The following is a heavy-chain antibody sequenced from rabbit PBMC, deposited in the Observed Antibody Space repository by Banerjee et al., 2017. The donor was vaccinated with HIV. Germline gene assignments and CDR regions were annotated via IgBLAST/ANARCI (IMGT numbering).Heavy chain of an antibody. Sequence: QEQLVESGGGLVQPEGSLTLTCTASGFDFSSSYYMCWVRQAPGKGLEWIACIAAGSSGSTYYASWAKGRFTISRTSSTTVTLQMTSLTAADTATYFCARDLAGVIGWNFDLWGPGTLVTDS. CDR3: ARDLAGVIGWNFDL. V-gene: IGHV1S45*01. J-gene: IGHJ4*01. CDR1: GFDFSSSYY. CDR2: IAAGSSGST. D-gene: IGHD4-1*01.